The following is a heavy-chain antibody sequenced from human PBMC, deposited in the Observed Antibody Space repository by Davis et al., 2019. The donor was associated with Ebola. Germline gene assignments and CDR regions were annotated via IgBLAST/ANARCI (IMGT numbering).Heavy chain of an antibody. D-gene: IGHD3-3*01. Sequence: ASVKVSCKASGYTFTSHYMHWVRQAPGQGLEWMGIIDPSGGATTYAQKFKGRVTMTRDTSTNTDYMQLSSLTSEDTAVYYCARGAASGSYRPPFMDVWGKGTTVTVSS. CDR3: ARGAASGSYRPPFMDV. CDR1: GYTFTSHY. J-gene: IGHJ6*03. CDR2: IDPSGGAT. V-gene: IGHV1-46*01.